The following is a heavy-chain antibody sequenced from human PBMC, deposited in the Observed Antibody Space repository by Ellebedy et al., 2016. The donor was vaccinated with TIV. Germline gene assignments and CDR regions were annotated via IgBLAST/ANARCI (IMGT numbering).Heavy chain of an antibody. CDR1: GFTFSDSV. Sequence: GGSLRLSXVGFGFTFSDSVMHWVRQDPGKGLDWVASISVDGRAVHYPDSVKGRFTISRDNAQNTVYLQMNSLRLEDTAVYYCVRGWYSSGHCDVFAMWGQGTIVTVSS. D-gene: IGHD6-19*01. V-gene: IGHV3-30*03. J-gene: IGHJ3*02. CDR3: VRGWYSSGHCDVFAM. CDR2: ISVDGRAV.